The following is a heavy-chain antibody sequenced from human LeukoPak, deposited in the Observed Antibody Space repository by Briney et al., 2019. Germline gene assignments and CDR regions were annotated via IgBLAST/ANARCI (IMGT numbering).Heavy chain of an antibody. J-gene: IGHJ4*02. Sequence: SETLSLTCNVSGGSISSSNWWSWVRQPPGKGLECIGDIHHSGTTNYNPSLKSRVTISVDTSKNQFSLKLSSVTAADTAVYYCARDVVSGSSGWDYWGQGTLVTVSS. CDR1: GGSISSSNW. V-gene: IGHV4-4*02. D-gene: IGHD3-22*01. CDR2: IHHSGTT. CDR3: ARDVVSGSSGWDY.